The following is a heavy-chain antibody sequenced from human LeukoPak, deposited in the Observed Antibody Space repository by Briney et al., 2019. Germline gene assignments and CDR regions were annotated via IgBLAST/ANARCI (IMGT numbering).Heavy chain of an antibody. CDR1: GFTFSSYA. CDR2: ISSNGGST. D-gene: IGHD6-19*01. CDR3: VKPYSSGRLDAFDI. Sequence: GGSLRLSCSASGFTFSSYAMHWVRQAPGKGLEYVSAISSNGGSTYYADSVKGRFTISRDNSKNTLYLQMSSLRAEDTAVYYCVKPYSSGRLDAFDIWGQGTMVTVSS. J-gene: IGHJ3*02. V-gene: IGHV3-64D*06.